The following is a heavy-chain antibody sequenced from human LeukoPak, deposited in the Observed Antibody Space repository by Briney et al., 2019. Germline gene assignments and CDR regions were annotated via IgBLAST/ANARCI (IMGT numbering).Heavy chain of an antibody. J-gene: IGHJ3*02. D-gene: IGHD3-22*01. Sequence: SETLSLTCSVSGDSITSYYWSWIRRPPGKGLGWIGYISYSGSTNYNPSLKSRVTISVDISRNQFSLKLSSVTAADTAVYYCARGFRYFSSGYDSPDAFDMSGQRTMVTVSS. V-gene: IGHV4-59*01. CDR2: ISYSGST. CDR1: GDSITSYY. CDR3: ARGFRYFSSGYDSPDAFDM.